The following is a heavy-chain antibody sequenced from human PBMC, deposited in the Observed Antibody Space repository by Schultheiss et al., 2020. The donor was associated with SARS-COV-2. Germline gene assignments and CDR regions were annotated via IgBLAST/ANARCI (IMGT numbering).Heavy chain of an antibody. CDR1: GGSISSGGYY. V-gene: IGHV4-31*03. CDR3: AREGDGDFDY. CDR2: IYYSGST. Sequence: SETLSLTCTVSGGSISSGGYYWSWIRQHPGKGLEWIGYIYYSGSTNYNPSLKSRVTISVDTSKNQFSLKLSSVTAADTAVYYCAREGDGDFDYWGQGTLVTVSS. J-gene: IGHJ4*02. D-gene: IGHD2-8*01.